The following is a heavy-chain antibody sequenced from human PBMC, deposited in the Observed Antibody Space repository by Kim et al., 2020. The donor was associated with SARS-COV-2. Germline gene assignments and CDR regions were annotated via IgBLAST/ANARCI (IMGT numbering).Heavy chain of an antibody. J-gene: IGHJ1*01. CDR3: ARGQKPPPHCSSTSCYAWYFQH. CDR1: GGYFSGYY. Sequence: SETLSLTCAVYGGYFSGYYWSWIRQPPGKGLEWIGEINHSGSTNYNPSLKSRVTISVDTSKNQFSLKLSSVTAADTAVYYCARGQKPPPHCSSTSCYAWYFQHWGQGTLVTVSS. D-gene: IGHD2-2*01. CDR2: INHSGST. V-gene: IGHV4-34*01.